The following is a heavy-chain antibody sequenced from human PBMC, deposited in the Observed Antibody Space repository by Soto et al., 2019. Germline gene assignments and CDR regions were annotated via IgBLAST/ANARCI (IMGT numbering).Heavy chain of an antibody. CDR1: GYSFTNYW. V-gene: IGHV5-10-1*01. Sequence: GESLKISCKGSGYSFTNYWINWVRQMPGKGLEWMGRIDPDDSYTNYSPSFQGHVTISVDKSISTAYLQWSSLQASDTAIYYCARLPPPTYCSGSTCSGYWGQGTLVTVSS. D-gene: IGHD2-15*01. CDR3: ARLPPPTYCSGSTCSGY. J-gene: IGHJ4*02. CDR2: IDPDDSYT.